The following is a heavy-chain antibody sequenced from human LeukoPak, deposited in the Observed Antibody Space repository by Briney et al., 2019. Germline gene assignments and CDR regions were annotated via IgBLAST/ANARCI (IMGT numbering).Heavy chain of an antibody. CDR1: GGSFSGYY. J-gene: IGHJ4*02. Sequence: SETLSLTCAVYGGSFSGYYWSWLRQPPGKGLEWIGEINHSGSTYYNPSLKSRVTISVDTSKNQFSLKLSSVTAADTAVYYCARPVPYYYGSGRSYYFDYWGQGTLVTVSS. V-gene: IGHV4-34*01. D-gene: IGHD3-10*01. CDR2: INHSGST. CDR3: ARPVPYYYGSGRSYYFDY.